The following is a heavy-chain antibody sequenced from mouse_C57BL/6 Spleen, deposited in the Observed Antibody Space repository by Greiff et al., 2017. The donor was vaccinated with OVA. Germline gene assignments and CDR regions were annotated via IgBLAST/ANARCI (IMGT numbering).Heavy chain of an antibody. Sequence: EVKLVESGGGLVKPGGSLKLSCAASGFTFSDYGMHWVRQAPEKGLEWVAYISSGSSTIYYADTVKGRFTISRDNAKNTLFLQMTSLRSEDTAMYYCASPLYYGSSPRVWGTGTTVTVSS. CDR1: GFTFSDYG. V-gene: IGHV5-17*01. D-gene: IGHD1-1*01. CDR3: ASPLYYGSSPRV. J-gene: IGHJ1*03. CDR2: ISSGSSTI.